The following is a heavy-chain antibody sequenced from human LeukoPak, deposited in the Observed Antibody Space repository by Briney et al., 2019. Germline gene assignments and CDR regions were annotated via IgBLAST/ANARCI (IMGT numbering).Heavy chain of an antibody. CDR1: GFTFSRYG. J-gene: IGHJ3*02. Sequence: GGSLRLSCAASGFTFSRYGMSWVSQAPGEGLEWVSGISGSGGSTYYADSVKGRFTISRDTSKKALYLQMSSLRVEDTAVYYCAKPSYGDPLDAFDIWGQGTMVTVSS. V-gene: IGHV3-23*01. CDR2: ISGSGGST. D-gene: IGHD4-17*01. CDR3: AKPSYGDPLDAFDI.